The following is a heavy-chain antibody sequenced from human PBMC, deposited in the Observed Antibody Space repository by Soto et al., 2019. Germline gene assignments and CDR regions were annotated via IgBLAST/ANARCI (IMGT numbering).Heavy chain of an antibody. CDR2: IIPIFGTV. Sequence: QVQLVQAGAEVKKPGSSVKVSCKASGGTFSSYAITWVRQAPGQGLEWLGGIIPIFGTVNYAQNFQGSVTITADESTSTAYMELSSLRSEDTAVYYCARPMWFGELLSGWFDPWGQGTLVTVSS. V-gene: IGHV1-69*12. CDR1: GGTFSSYA. CDR3: ARPMWFGELLSGWFDP. D-gene: IGHD3-10*01. J-gene: IGHJ5*02.